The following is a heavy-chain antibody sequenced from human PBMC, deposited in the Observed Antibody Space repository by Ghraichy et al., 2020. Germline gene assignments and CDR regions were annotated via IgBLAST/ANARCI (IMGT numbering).Heavy chain of an antibody. CDR1: GFTFSTYS. J-gene: IGHJ2*01. CDR2: ISEDSKYI. CDR3: ARDRDFYTSGNYYGGYFDL. V-gene: IGHV3-21*01. Sequence: GSLRLSCAGSGFTFSTYSMTWVRQAPGKGLEWVSSISEDSKYIYYADSLKGRFTISRDNAKNSLYLQVKSLRAEDTAVYYCARDRDFYTSGNYYGGYFDLWGRGTLVTVSS. D-gene: IGHD3-10*01.